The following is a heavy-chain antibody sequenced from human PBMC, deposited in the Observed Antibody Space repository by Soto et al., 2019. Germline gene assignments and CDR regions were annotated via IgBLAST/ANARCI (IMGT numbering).Heavy chain of an antibody. CDR1: GFTFSSYW. CDR2: IKQDGSEK. D-gene: IGHD3-3*01. Sequence: EVQLVESGGGLVQPGGSLRLSCAASGFTFSSYWMSWVRQAPGKGLEWVANIKQDGSEKYYVDSVKGRFTISRENAKNSLYLQMHSLRAEDTAVYYCAREMSGDDFWSGYLSDYFDYWGQGTLVTVSS. J-gene: IGHJ4*02. CDR3: AREMSGDDFWSGYLSDYFDY. V-gene: IGHV3-7*03.